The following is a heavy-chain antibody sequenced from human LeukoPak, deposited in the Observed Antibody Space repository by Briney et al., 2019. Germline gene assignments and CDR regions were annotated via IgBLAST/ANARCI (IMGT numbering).Heavy chain of an antibody. V-gene: IGHV1-18*04. D-gene: IGHD1-26*01. CDR2: ISAYNGNT. J-gene: IGHJ4*02. Sequence: ASVKVSCKASGYTFTNYYMYWVRQAPGQGLEWMGWISAYNGNTNYAQKLQGRVTTTTDTSTSTAYMELRSLRSDDTAVYYCAREFRSGSYSEFDYWGQGTLVTVSS. CDR3: AREFRSGSYSEFDY. CDR1: GYTFTNYY.